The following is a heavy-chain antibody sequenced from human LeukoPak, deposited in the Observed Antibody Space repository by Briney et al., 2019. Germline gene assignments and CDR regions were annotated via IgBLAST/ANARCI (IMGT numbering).Heavy chain of an antibody. V-gene: IGHV3-7*04. Sequence: GGSQRLSCVASGFTLSNYWMTWVRQAPGKGLEWVANIKRDGSDTYYVDSVKGRFTISRDNAKNSLFLQMNSLRADDTAVYYCARDFVSEPRDDSFDIWGQGTMVTVSS. D-gene: IGHD1-14*01. CDR1: GFTLSNYW. CDR3: ARDFVSEPRDDSFDI. CDR2: IKRDGSDT. J-gene: IGHJ3*02.